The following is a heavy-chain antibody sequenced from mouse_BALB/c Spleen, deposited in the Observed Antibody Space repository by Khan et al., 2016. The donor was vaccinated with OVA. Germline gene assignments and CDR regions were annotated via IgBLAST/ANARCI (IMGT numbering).Heavy chain of an antibody. CDR2: ISYSGST. CDR1: GYSITSNYA. Sequence: EVQLQESGPGLVKPSQSLSLTCTVTGYSITSNYAWSWIRQFPGNKLEWMGYISYSGSTNYNPSLKSRISVTRDTSENQFFLQLNSVTTEDTAPYYCARQNYYGYSVDYWGQGTSVTVSS. CDR3: ARQNYYGYSVDY. V-gene: IGHV3-2*02. D-gene: IGHD1-1*01. J-gene: IGHJ4*01.